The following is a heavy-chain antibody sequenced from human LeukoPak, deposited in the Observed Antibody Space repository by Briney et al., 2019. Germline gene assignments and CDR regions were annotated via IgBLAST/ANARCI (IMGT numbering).Heavy chain of an antibody. Sequence: GGSLRLSCAASGFTVSSSYMSWVRQAPGKGLEWVSVIYSGGSTYYADSVKGRFTISRDNSKNTLYLQMNSLRAEDTAVYYCARRDYGVHPTSFYWGQGTLVTVSS. J-gene: IGHJ4*02. CDR2: IYSGGST. D-gene: IGHD4-17*01. V-gene: IGHV3-53*01. CDR3: ARRDYGVHPTSFY. CDR1: GFTVSSSY.